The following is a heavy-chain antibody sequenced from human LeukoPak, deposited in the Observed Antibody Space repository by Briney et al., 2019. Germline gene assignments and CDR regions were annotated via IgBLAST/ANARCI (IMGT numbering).Heavy chain of an antibody. J-gene: IGHJ4*02. CDR2: IYYSGST. V-gene: IGHV4-61*01. D-gene: IGHD3-9*01. Sequence: SETLSLTCTVSGGSVSSGSYYWSWIRQPPGKGLEWLGYIYYSGSTNYNPSLKSRVTISVDTSKNQFSLKLSSVTAADTAVYYCARGVDYDILTGYLSDSQYYFDYWGQGTLVTVSS. CDR3: ARGVDYDILTGYLSDSQYYFDY. CDR1: GGSVSSGSYY.